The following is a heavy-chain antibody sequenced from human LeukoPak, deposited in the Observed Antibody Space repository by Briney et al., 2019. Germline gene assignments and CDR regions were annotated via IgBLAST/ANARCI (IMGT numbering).Heavy chain of an antibody. V-gene: IGHV3-23*01. Sequence: GGSLRLSCAASGFTFSSCAMSWVRQAPGKGLEWVSVISGSGANTYYADSVKGRFTISRDNSKNTLYLQMNSLRAEDTAVYSCAKVGRGFGRKEDFDYWGXXTLVTVSS. J-gene: IGHJ4*01. D-gene: IGHD2-15*01. CDR1: GFTFSSCA. CDR2: ISGSGANT. CDR3: AKVGRGFGRKEDFDY.